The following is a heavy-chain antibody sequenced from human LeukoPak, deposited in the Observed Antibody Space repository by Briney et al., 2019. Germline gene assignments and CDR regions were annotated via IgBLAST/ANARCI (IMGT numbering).Heavy chain of an antibody. J-gene: IGHJ6*03. V-gene: IGHV1-2*02. D-gene: IGHD6-13*01. Sequence: AASVKVSCKASGYTFTGYYMHWVRQAPGQGLEWMGWINPNSGGTNYAQKFQGGVTMTRDTSISTAYMELSRLRSDDTAVYYCARDPSIAAAGPDYYYYMDVWGKGTTVTVSS. CDR1: GYTFTGYY. CDR2: INPNSGGT. CDR3: ARDPSIAAAGPDYYYYMDV.